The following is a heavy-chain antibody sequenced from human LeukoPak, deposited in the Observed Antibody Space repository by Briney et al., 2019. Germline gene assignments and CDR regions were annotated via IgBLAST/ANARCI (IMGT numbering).Heavy chain of an antibody. CDR3: ARGGDYGDASFDY. CDR1: GFTLSSYG. CDR2: ISFGGSNK. Sequence: PGGSLRLACAASGFTLSSYGMHWVRQGPGKGLEWVAIISFGGSNKYYGDSVKGRFTISRDNSNNTLFLQMNSLRPEDTAVYYCARGGDYGDASFDYWGQGTLVTVSS. V-gene: IGHV3-30*03. J-gene: IGHJ4*02. D-gene: IGHD4-17*01.